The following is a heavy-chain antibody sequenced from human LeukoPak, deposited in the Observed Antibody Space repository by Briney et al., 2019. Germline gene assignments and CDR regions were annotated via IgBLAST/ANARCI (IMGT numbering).Heavy chain of an antibody. Sequence: PGRSLRLSCAASGFTFSSYGMHWVRQAPGKGLEWVAVIWYDGSNKYYADSVKGRFTISRDNSKNTLCLQMNSLRAEDTAVYYCAKSAQYYYYYYMDVWGKGTTVTVSS. CDR2: IWYDGSNK. J-gene: IGHJ6*03. CDR1: GFTFSSYG. V-gene: IGHV3-33*06. CDR3: AKSAQYYYYYYMDV.